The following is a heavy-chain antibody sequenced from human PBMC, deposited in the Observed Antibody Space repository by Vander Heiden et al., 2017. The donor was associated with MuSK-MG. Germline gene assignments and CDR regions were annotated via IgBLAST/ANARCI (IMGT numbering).Heavy chain of an antibody. D-gene: IGHD3-9*01. CDR1: GFSLSNARMG. CDR2: IFSNDEK. Sequence: QVTLKESGPVLVKPTETLTLTCTVSGFSLSNARMGVSWIRQPPGKALEWLAHIFSNDEKSYSTSLKSRLTISKDTSKSQVVLTMTNMDPVDTATYYCARVIPEYYDILSRNYYYYMDVWGKGTTVTVSS. CDR3: ARVIPEYYDILSRNYYYYMDV. J-gene: IGHJ6*03. V-gene: IGHV2-26*01.